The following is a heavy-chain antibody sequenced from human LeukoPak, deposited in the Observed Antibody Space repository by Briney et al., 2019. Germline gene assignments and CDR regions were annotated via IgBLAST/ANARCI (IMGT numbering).Heavy chain of an antibody. V-gene: IGHV4-61*02. CDR3: ARDMAYCGGDCYSDY. CDR1: GGSISSSSYF. D-gene: IGHD2-21*02. Sequence: NPSEALSLTCTVSGGSISSSSYFWSWIRQPAGKGLEWIGRIYTSGSTNYNPSLKSRVTISLDTSKNQFSLKLSSVTAADTAVYYCARDMAYCGGDCYSDYWGQGTLVTVSS. CDR2: IYTSGST. J-gene: IGHJ4*02.